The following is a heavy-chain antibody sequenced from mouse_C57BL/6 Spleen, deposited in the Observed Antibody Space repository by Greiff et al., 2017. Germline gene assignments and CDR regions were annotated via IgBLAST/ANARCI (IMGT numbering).Heavy chain of an antibody. CDR1: GYTFTDYY. D-gene: IGHD2-4*01. J-gene: IGHJ4*01. Sequence: EVQLQQSGPELVKPGASVKISCKASGYTFTDYYMNWVKQSHGKSLEWIGDINPNNGGTSYNQKFKGKATLTVDKSSSTAYMELRSLTSEDSAVYYCARSGYYDYQRAMDYWGQGTSVTVSS. CDR2: INPNNGGT. V-gene: IGHV1-26*01. CDR3: ARSGYYDYQRAMDY.